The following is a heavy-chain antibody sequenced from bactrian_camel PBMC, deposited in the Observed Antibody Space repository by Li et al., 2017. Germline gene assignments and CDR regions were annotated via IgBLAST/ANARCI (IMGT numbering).Heavy chain of an antibody. Sequence: HVQLVESGGGSVQAGGSLRLSCAVSGYTGDCIGWFREVPGMEREGVASIYTALGSTTYADSVKGRFTISRDNGKNTVYLQMNSLKPEDTAVYYCLRGLGGLDYGFWGQGTQVTVS. J-gene: IGHJ6*01. CDR1: GYTGDC. CDR3: LRGLGGLDYGF. D-gene: IGHD1*01. V-gene: IGHV3S63*01. CDR2: IYTALGST.